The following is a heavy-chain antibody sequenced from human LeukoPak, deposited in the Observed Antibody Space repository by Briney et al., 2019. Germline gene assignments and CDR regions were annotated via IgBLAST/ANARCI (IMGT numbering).Heavy chain of an antibody. CDR1: GFNFDDYA. CDR3: TRRAARWQFDL. J-gene: IGHJ2*01. Sequence: GRSLRLSCAVSGFNFDDYAMHWVRQAPGRGLEWVSGINWKTGNGIYADSVKGRFTISRDNTKNSLYLQMSSLRAEDTALYYCTRRAARWQFDLWGRGTLLTVSS. CDR2: INWKTGNG. D-gene: IGHD5-24*01. V-gene: IGHV3-9*01.